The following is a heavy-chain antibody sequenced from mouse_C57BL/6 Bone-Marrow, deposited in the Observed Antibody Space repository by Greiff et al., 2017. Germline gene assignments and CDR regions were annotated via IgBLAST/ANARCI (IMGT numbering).Heavy chain of an antibody. CDR2: IDPENGDT. CDR3: TIEGYDEWFAD. CDR1: GFNIKDDY. Sequence: EVQLQQSGAELVRPGASVKLSCTASGFNIKDDYMHWVKQRPEQGLEWIGWIDPENGDTEYASKFQGKATITADTSSNTAYLQLSSLTSEDTAVYYCTIEGYDEWFADWGKGTLVTVSA. J-gene: IGHJ3*01. D-gene: IGHD2-2*01. V-gene: IGHV14-4*01.